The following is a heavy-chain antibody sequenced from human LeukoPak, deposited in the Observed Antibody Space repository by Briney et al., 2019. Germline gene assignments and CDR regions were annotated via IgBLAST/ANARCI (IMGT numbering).Heavy chain of an antibody. Sequence: GGSLRLSCAASGFTFSSYSMNWVRQAPGKGLEWVSSISSSSGYIYYADSVKGRFTISRDNAKNSLYLQMNSLRAEDTAVYYCARAPINWGGSYFDYWGQGTLVTVSS. J-gene: IGHJ4*02. CDR3: ARAPINWGGSYFDY. V-gene: IGHV3-21*01. D-gene: IGHD7-27*01. CDR2: ISSSSGYI. CDR1: GFTFSSYS.